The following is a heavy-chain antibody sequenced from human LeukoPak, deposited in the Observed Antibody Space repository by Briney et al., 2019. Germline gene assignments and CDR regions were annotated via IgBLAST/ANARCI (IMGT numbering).Heavy chain of an antibody. Sequence: GESLRLSCAASEFTVSNNYMSWVRQAPRKGLEWVSVIYAYGTTYYAASVKGRFTISRHIFKNTVYLQMNSLRAEDTALYYCARGVEMAAIFFSVWGQGTLVTVSS. V-gene: IGHV3-53*01. CDR2: IYAYGTT. D-gene: IGHD5-24*01. J-gene: IGHJ4*02. CDR3: ARGVEMAAIFFSV. CDR1: EFTVSNNY.